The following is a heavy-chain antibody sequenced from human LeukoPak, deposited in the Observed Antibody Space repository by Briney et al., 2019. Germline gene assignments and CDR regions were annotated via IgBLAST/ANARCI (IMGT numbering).Heavy chain of an antibody. Sequence: SETLSLTCTVSGGSISSYYWSWIRQPPGKGLEWIGYIYYSGSTNYNPSLKSRVAISVDTSKNQFSLKLSSVTAADTAVYYCARGYGIGAFDIWGQGTMVSVSS. D-gene: IGHD1-26*01. V-gene: IGHV4-59*01. CDR3: ARGYGIGAFDI. CDR2: IYYSGST. CDR1: GGSISSYY. J-gene: IGHJ3*02.